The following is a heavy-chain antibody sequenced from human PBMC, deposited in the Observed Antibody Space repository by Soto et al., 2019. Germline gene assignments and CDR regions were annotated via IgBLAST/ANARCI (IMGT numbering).Heavy chain of an antibody. CDR1: GGSFSGYY. V-gene: IGHV4-34*01. J-gene: IGHJ5*02. CDR3: ASIAARPGGHNWFDP. Sequence: SETLSLTCAVYGGSFSGYYWSWIRQPPGKGLEWIGEINHSGSTNYNPSLKSRVTISVDTSKNQFSLKLSSVTAADTAVYYCASIAARPGGHNWFDPWGQGTLVTVSS. CDR2: INHSGST. D-gene: IGHD6-6*01.